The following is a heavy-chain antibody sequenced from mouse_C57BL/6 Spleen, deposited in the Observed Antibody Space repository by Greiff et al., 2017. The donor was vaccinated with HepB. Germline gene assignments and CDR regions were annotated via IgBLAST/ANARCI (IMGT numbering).Heavy chain of an antibody. V-gene: IGHV1-53*01. D-gene: IGHD2-3*01. CDR1: GYTFTSYW. CDR2: INPSNGGT. CDR3: AREGYYVSSWPMDY. Sequence: QVQLQQPGTELVKPGASVKLSCKASGYTFTSYWMHWVKQRPGQGLEWIGNINPSNGGTNYNDKFKSKATLTVDKSSSTAYMQLSSLTSEDSAVYSWAREGYYVSSWPMDYWGQGTSVTVSS. J-gene: IGHJ4*01.